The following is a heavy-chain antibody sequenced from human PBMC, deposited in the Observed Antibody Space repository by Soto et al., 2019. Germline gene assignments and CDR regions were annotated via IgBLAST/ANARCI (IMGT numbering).Heavy chain of an antibody. V-gene: IGHV4-39*01. CDR3: ARTHSSSWYAIGNWFDP. CDR2: IYYSGST. J-gene: IGHJ5*02. D-gene: IGHD6-13*01. Sequence: PSETLSLTCTVSGGSISSSSYYWGWIRQPPGKGLERIGSIYYSGSTYYNPSLKSRVTISVDTSKNQFSLKLSSVTAADTAVYYCARTHSSSWYAIGNWFDPWGQGTLVTVSS. CDR1: GGSISSSSYY.